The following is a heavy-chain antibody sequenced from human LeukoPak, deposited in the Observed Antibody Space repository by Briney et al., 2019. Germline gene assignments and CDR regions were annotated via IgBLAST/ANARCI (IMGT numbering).Heavy chain of an antibody. D-gene: IGHD1-26*01. Sequence: GGSLRLSCAASGFTFSSYSMNWVRQAPGKGLEWVSSISSSSSYIYYADSVKGRFTISRDNAKNSLYLQMNSLRAEDTAVYYCARDTGPCSGSYYGTLVYWGQGTLVTVSS. CDR3: ARDTGPCSGSYYGTLVY. CDR2: ISSSSSYI. CDR1: GFTFSSYS. J-gene: IGHJ4*02. V-gene: IGHV3-21*01.